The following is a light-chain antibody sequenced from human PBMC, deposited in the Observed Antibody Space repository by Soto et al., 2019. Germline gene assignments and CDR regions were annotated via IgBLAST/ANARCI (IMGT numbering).Light chain of an antibody. V-gene: IGKV1-8*01. CDR1: QGISSY. J-gene: IGKJ2*01. CDR3: QQYYSYPRT. CDR2: AAS. Sequence: AIRMTQSPSSLSASTGDRVTITCRASQGISSYLAWYQQKTGKDPKLLIYAASTLQSGVPSRFSGSGSGTDVTLTISCLQSEDFATYYCQQYYSYPRTFGQGTKLEIK.